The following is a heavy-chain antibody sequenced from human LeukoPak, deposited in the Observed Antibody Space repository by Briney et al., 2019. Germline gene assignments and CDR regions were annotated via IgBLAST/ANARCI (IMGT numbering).Heavy chain of an antibody. Sequence: SETLSLTCTVSGGSISSYYWSWIRQSAGKGLEWIGRIYTSGSTNYNPSLKSRVTMSVDTSKNQFSLKLSSVTAADTAVYHCARDGMWELSAFDIWGQGTMVTVSS. CDR3: ARDGMWELSAFDI. CDR1: GGSISSYY. J-gene: IGHJ3*02. V-gene: IGHV4-4*07. D-gene: IGHD1-26*01. CDR2: IYTSGST.